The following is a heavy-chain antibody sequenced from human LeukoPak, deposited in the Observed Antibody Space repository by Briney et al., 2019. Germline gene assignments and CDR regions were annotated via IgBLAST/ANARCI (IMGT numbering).Heavy chain of an antibody. V-gene: IGHV1-46*01. CDR3: ARDYVDDIPMIKDY. J-gene: IGHJ4*02. CDR1: GYTFTSYH. CDR2: INLSGGST. D-gene: IGHD2-8*01. Sequence: ASVTVSCTASGYTFTSYHMHWVRQAPGQGLEWMGKINLSGGSTTYAQKFQGRVTMTRDTSTSTVYMELSSLRSEDTAVYYCARDYVDDIPMIKDYWGQGTLVTVSS.